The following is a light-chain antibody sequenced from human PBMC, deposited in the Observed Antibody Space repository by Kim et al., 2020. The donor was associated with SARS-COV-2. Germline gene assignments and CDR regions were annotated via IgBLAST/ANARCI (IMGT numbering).Light chain of an antibody. J-gene: IGKJ2*01. CDR1: RGVANY. CDR3: LQANSFPFT. CDR2: SAS. V-gene: IGKV1-16*01. Sequence: SASVGDRITITCRPSRGVANYLAWFQQKPGKAPKSLIYSASSVQGGVRSRFSGSGSGTEFTLTISSLQPEDFATYYCLQANSFPFTFGQGTKLEI.